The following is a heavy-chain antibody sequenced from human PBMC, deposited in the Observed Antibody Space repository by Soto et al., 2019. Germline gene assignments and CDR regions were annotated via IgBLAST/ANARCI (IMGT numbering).Heavy chain of an antibody. Sequence: SETLSLTCAVYGGSFSGYYWSWIRQPPGKGLEWIGEINHSGSTNYNPSLKSRVTISVDTSKNQFSLKLSSVTAADTAVYYCASYEGIAARWAKRGYYYYGMDVWGQGTTVTVSS. CDR3: ASYEGIAARWAKRGYYYYGMDV. V-gene: IGHV4-34*01. CDR2: INHSGST. D-gene: IGHD6-6*01. CDR1: GGSFSGYY. J-gene: IGHJ6*02.